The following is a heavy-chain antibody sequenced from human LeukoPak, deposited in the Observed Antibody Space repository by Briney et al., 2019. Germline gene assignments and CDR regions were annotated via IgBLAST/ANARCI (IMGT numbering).Heavy chain of an antibody. CDR3: AKGTERYREVSSFDF. CDR2: ITGRGDGT. Sequence: GGSLRPSCAASGFTFNTYTMNWVRQAPGKGLEWVSAITGRGDGTYYADLVKGRLTISRDNSKNTLYLQMNSLRAEDTAAYYCAKGTERYREVSSFDFWGQGTLVTASS. J-gene: IGHJ4*02. V-gene: IGHV3-23*01. D-gene: IGHD6-19*01. CDR1: GFTFNTYT.